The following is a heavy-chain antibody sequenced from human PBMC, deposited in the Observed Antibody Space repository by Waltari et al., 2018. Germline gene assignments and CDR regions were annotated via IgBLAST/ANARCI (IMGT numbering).Heavy chain of an antibody. D-gene: IGHD6-13*01. CDR2: IRMSSSYI. J-gene: IGHJ4*02. CDR3: AREYKAAAAPAYFDY. CDR1: GFTFSSYS. V-gene: IGHV3-21*01. Sequence: EVQLVESGGGLVKPGGSLRLSCAASGFTFSSYSMNWVRQDPGKGLERVSSIRMSSSYIYYADSVKGRFTISWDNANNSHYLQMVSLRAEDTAGYYCAREYKAAAAPAYFDYWGQGTLVIVSS.